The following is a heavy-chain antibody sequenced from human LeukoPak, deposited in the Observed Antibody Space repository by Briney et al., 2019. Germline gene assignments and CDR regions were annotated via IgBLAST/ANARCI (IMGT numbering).Heavy chain of an antibody. CDR2: IYHSGST. CDR3: ARVPGYSYMDY. CDR1: GGSISSGGYS. Sequence: PSETLSLTCAVSGGSISSGGYSWSWLRQPPGKGLEWIGYIYHSGSTYYHPSLKSRVTISVDTSKNQFSLKLSSVTAADTAVYYCARVPGYSYMDYWGQGTLVTVSS. V-gene: IGHV4-30-2*01. J-gene: IGHJ4*02. D-gene: IGHD5-18*01.